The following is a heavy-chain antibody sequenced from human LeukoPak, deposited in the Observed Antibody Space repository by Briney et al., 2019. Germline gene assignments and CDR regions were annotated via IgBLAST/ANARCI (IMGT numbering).Heavy chain of an antibody. CDR3: ARDPGVKWELQTSAAQFDY. CDR1: GYTFTIYG. V-gene: IGHV1-18*01. J-gene: IGHJ4*02. D-gene: IGHD1-26*01. Sequence: ASVKVSCKASGYTFTIYGISWVRQAPGQGLEWMGWISAYNGNTNYAQNLQGRVTIATDTSTNTAYMELRSLRSDDTAVYYCARDPGVKWELQTSAAQFDYWGQGTLVTVSS. CDR2: ISAYNGNT.